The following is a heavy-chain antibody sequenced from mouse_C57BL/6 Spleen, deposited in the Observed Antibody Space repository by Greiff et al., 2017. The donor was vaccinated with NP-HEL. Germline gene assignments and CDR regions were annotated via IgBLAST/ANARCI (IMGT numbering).Heavy chain of an antibody. Sequence: EVQLQQSGPELVKPGASVKISCKASGYTFTDYYMNWVKQSHGQSLEWIGDINPNNGGTSYNQKFKGKATLTVDKSSSTAYMELRSLTSEDSAVYYCARDYYGSSLDYWGQGTTLTVSS. D-gene: IGHD1-1*01. CDR3: ARDYYGSSLDY. J-gene: IGHJ2*01. V-gene: IGHV1-26*01. CDR1: GYTFTDYY. CDR2: INPNNGGT.